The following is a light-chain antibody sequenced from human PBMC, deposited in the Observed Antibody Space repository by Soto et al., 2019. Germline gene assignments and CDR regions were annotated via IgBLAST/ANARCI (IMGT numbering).Light chain of an antibody. CDR2: AAS. CDR1: QDISSW. CDR3: QQANSFPYT. V-gene: IGKV1D-12*01. Sequence: DIQMTQSPSSVSASVGDRVTITCRASQDISSWLAWYQQKPGKAPKLLIYAASSLQSGVPPRFSGSGSGTDITLTISSLQPEDFATYYCQQANSFPYTFGQGTKVDI. J-gene: IGKJ2*01.